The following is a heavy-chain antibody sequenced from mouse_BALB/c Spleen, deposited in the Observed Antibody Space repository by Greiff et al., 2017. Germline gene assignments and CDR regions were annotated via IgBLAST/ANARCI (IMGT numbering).Heavy chain of an antibody. CDR1: GFNIKDYY. CDR3: ARVAPGFAY. CDR2: IDPENGNT. D-gene: IGHD1-1*01. Sequence: EVMLVESGAELVRPGALVKLSCKASGFNIKDYYMHWVKQRPEQGLEWIGWIDPENGNTIYDPKFQGKASITADTSSNTAYLQLSSLTSEDTAVYYCARVAPGFAYWGQGTLVTVSA. J-gene: IGHJ3*01. V-gene: IGHV14-1*02.